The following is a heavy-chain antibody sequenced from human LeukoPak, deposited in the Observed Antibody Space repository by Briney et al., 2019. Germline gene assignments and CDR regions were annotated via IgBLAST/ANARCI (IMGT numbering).Heavy chain of an antibody. CDR2: XXXSGST. Sequence: SETLSLTCXVSGGSISXXXXXXIRQPPGKGLEXXXXXXXSGSTNYNPSLKSRXXISVDTSKNQFSLKLSSVTAADTAVYYCARDHYDYVWGSYRSKGMDVWGQGTTVTVSS. V-gene: IGHV4-59*01. CDR3: ARDHYDYVWGSYRSKGMDV. D-gene: IGHD3-16*02. CDR1: GGSISXXX. J-gene: IGHJ6*02.